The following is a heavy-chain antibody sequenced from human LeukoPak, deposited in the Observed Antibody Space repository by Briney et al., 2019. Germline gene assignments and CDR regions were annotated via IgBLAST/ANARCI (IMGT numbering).Heavy chain of an antibody. CDR2: ISDSGGST. V-gene: IGHV3-23*01. CDR1: GITLSNYG. J-gene: IGHJ2*01. CDR3: ARDRIPLPTRYFDL. Sequence: GGSLRLSCAVSGITLSNYGMSWVRQAPGKGLEWVAGISDSGGSTNYADSVKGRFTISRDNPKNTLYLQMNSLRAEDTAVYYCARDRIPLPTRYFDLWGRGTLVTVSS.